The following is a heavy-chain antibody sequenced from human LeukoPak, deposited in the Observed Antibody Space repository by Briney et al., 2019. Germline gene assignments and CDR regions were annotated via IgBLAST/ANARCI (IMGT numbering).Heavy chain of an antibody. CDR3: ARESPALWFGEPFDY. V-gene: IGHV4-34*01. D-gene: IGHD3-10*01. CDR1: GGSFSGYY. CDR2: TNHSGST. Sequence: KPSETLSLTCAVYGGSFSGYYWSWIRQPPGKGLEWIGETNHSGSTNYNPSLKSRVTISVDTSKNQFSLKLSSVTAADTAVYYCARESPALWFGEPFDYWGQGTLVTVSS. J-gene: IGHJ4*02.